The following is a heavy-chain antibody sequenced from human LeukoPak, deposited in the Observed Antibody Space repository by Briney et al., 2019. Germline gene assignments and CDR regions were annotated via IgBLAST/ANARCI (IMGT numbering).Heavy chain of an antibody. J-gene: IGHJ4*02. Sequence: GGSLRLSCAASRFNFISNWMSWIRQAPGKGLEWVSYISSSGSTIYYADSVKGRFTISRDNAKNSLYLQMNSLRAEDTAVYYCARRSGYSYGPDYWGQGTLVTVSS. CDR1: RFNFISNW. CDR2: ISSSGSTI. V-gene: IGHV3-11*01. D-gene: IGHD5-18*01. CDR3: ARRSGYSYGPDY.